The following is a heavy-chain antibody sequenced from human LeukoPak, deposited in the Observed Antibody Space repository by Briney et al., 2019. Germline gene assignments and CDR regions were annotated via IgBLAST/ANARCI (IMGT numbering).Heavy chain of an antibody. CDR1: GFTFSSYN. CDR3: ARNSASMGAFDI. D-gene: IGHD2-21*01. CDR2: ISSSASTI. J-gene: IGHJ3*02. Sequence: SGGSLRLSCAASGFTFSSYNMNWVRQAPGKGLEWVSYISSSASTIYYADSVKGRFTISRDNAKNSLYLQMNSLRDEDTAVYYCARNSASMGAFDIWGQGTMVTVSS. V-gene: IGHV3-48*02.